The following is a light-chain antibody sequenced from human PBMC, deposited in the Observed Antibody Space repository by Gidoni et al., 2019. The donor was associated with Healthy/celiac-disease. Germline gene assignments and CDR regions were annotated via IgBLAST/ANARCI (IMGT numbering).Light chain of an antibody. Sequence: DVVMTQSPLSLPVTLGQPASISCRSSQSLVYSDGNTYLNWFQQRPGQSTRRIIYKVSNRDSGVPDRFSGSGSGTDFTLKISRVEAEDVGVYYCMQGTHLYSFGQGTKLEIK. CDR1: QSLVYSDGNTY. CDR3: MQGTHLYS. CDR2: KVS. J-gene: IGKJ2*03. V-gene: IGKV2-30*01.